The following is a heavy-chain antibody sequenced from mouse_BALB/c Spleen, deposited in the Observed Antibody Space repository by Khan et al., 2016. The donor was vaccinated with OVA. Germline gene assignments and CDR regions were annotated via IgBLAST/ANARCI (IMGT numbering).Heavy chain of an antibody. J-gene: IGHJ1*01. CDR1: GFNIRDTY. D-gene: IGHD6-1*01. CDR3: AHPSCAPRFFAV. Sequence: VQLQQPGAELVKPGASVRLSCTASGFNIRDTYIHWVKQRPEQGLEWIGRIAPANGNTKYDPKFQDKATLTSDTSSNTSYLQLSSLTSEDTAVYYCAHPSCAPRFFAVWGAGTPVTVSS. V-gene: IGHV14-3*02. CDR2: IAPANGNT.